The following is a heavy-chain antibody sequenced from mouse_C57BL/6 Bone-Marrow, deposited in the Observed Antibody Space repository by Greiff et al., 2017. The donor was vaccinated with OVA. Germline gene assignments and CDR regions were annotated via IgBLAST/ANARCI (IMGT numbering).Heavy chain of an antibody. D-gene: IGHD2-13*01. V-gene: IGHV1-82*01. CDR2: IYPGDGDT. CDR1: GYAFSSSW. CDR3: ARSGDPRYFDY. J-gene: IGHJ2*01. Sequence: QVQLQQSGPELVKPGASVKISCKASGYAFSSSWMNWVKQRPGKGLEWIGRIYPGDGDTNYNGKFKGKATLTADKSSSTSYMQLSSLTSEDSAVYFWARSGDPRYFDYWGQGTTLTVSS.